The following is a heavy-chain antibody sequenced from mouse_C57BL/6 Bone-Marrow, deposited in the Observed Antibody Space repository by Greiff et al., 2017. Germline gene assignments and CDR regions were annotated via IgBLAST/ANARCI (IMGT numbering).Heavy chain of an antibody. J-gene: IGHJ3*01. CDR2: ISYDGSN. Sequence: EVHLVESGPGLVKPSQSLSLTCSVTGYSITSGYYWNWIRQFPGNKLEWMGYISYDGSNNYNPSLKNRISITRDTSKNQFFLKLNSLTTEDTATYYCARCDAWFAYWGQGTLVTVSA. D-gene: IGHD2-3*01. CDR1: GYSITSGYY. V-gene: IGHV3-6*01. CDR3: ARCDAWFAY.